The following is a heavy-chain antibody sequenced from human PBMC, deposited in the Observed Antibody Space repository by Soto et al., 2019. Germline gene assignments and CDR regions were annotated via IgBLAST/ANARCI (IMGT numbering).Heavy chain of an antibody. CDR2: IFHSVNT. D-gene: IGHD6-19*01. V-gene: IGHV4-4*02. Sequence: SETLSLTCAVSGVSVNSDNWWSWLRQPPGKGLEGIGEIFHSVNTNYNPSLKSRVTISVDKSKNHFSLTLTSVTAAATAVYYCVKNGWYSAEIWGQGTMGT. CDR1: GVSVNSDNW. J-gene: IGHJ3*02. CDR3: VKNGWYSAEI.